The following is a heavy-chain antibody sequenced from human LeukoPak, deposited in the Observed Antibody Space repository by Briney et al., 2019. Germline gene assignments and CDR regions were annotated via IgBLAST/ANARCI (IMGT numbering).Heavy chain of an antibody. J-gene: IGHJ4*02. Sequence: GSLRLSCAVSGFTFSNAWMSWVRQAPGKGLEWVGRIKSKIDGGTTDYAAPVRGRFTISRDESKNTLYLQMSRLKTEDTAVYYCTTFKFGELSSHFDYWGQGTLVTVSS. D-gene: IGHD3-10*01. CDR1: GFTFSNAW. CDR3: TTFKFGELSSHFDY. V-gene: IGHV3-15*01. CDR2: IKSKIDGGTT.